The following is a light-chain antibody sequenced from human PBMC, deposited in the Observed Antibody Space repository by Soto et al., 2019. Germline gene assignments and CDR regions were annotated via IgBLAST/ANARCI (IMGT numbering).Light chain of an antibody. V-gene: IGLV2-11*01. CDR3: CSYAGSYTYV. CDR2: DVS. CDR1: SSDVGGYNY. Sequence: QSVLTQPRSVSGSPGQSVTISCTGTSSDVGGYNYVSWYQQRPGKAPKLMIYDVSKRPSGVPDRFSGSKSGNTASLTISGLQAEDEAEYYCCSYAGSYTYVFGPGTKVTVL. J-gene: IGLJ1*01.